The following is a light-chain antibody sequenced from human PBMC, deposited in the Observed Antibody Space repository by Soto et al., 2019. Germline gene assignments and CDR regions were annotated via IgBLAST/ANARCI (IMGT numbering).Light chain of an antibody. CDR2: GTS. V-gene: IGKV3-15*01. CDR1: QSVSSN. Sequence: EIVMTQSPATLSVSPGERATLSCRASQSVSSNLAWYQQKPGQAPRLLIYGTSTRATGIPDRFNGSGSGTDFALTISRLEPEDFALYYCQQYDASPLTFGPGTKVDIK. J-gene: IGKJ3*01. CDR3: QQYDASPLT.